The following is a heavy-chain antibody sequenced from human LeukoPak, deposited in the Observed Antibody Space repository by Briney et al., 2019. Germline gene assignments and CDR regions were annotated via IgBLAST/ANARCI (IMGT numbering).Heavy chain of an antibody. D-gene: IGHD1-14*01. CDR1: GYSISSGYY. V-gene: IGHV4-38-2*02. CDR3: ARDAMTGNWFDP. Sequence: SETLSLTCTVSGYSISSGYYWGWIRQPPGKGLEWIGSIYHTGSTYYSPSLKSRVTISVDTSKNHFSLKLTSVTASDTAVYYCARDAMTGNWFDPWGQGTLVTVSS. CDR2: IYHTGST. J-gene: IGHJ5*02.